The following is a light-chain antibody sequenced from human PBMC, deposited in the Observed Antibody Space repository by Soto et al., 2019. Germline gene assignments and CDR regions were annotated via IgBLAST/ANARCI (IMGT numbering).Light chain of an antibody. CDR2: AAS. V-gene: IGKV1-39*01. CDR1: QSISSY. J-gene: IGKJ1*01. CDR3: QQSDSTPS. Sequence: DIQMTTYPSSLSASVGDRVTITCRASQSISSYLNWYQQKPGKAPKLLIYAASSLQSGVPSRFSGSGSGTEFTLTISSLQPEDFATYYCQQSDSTPSFGQGTKVDI.